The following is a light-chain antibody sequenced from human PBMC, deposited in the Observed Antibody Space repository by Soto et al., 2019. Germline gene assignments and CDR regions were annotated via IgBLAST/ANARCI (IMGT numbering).Light chain of an antibody. CDR2: DAS. V-gene: IGKV1-5*01. CDR3: QQYNSYPRT. CDR1: QSISSW. J-gene: IGKJ1*01. Sequence: DIQLTHSPSTLSASVGDRVSITCRASQSISSWLAWYQQKPGKAPKLLIYDASSLETGVPSRFSGSGSGTEFTLTISGLQPDDFATYYCQQYNSYPRTFGQGTKVESK.